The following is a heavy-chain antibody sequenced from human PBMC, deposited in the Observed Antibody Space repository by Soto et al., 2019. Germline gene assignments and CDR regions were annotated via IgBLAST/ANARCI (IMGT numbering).Heavy chain of an antibody. D-gene: IGHD3-22*01. CDR2: INHSGST. CDR3: ARGRSFYYDSSGAPFFDY. V-gene: IGHV4-34*01. Sequence: LSLTCAVYGGSFSGYYWSWIRQPPGKGLEWIGEINHSGSTNYNPSLKSRVTISVGTSKNQFSLKLSSVTAADTAVYYCARGRSFYYDSSGAPFFDYWGQGTLVTVSS. J-gene: IGHJ4*02. CDR1: GGSFSGYY.